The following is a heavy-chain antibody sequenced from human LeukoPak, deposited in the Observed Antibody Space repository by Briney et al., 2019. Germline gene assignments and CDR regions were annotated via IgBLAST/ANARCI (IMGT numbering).Heavy chain of an antibody. D-gene: IGHD5-18*01. CDR2: ISTSSSYI. CDR3: ARGRGYSQSNWVDP. J-gene: IGHJ5*02. V-gene: IGHV3-21*04. CDR1: GFTFSSYS. Sequence: SGGSLRLSCAASGFTFSSYSMNWVRQAPGKGLEWVSFISTSSSYIYYADSVKGRFTISRDNAKNSLYLQMNSLRAEDTAVYYCARGRGYSQSNWVDPWGQGTMVTVSA.